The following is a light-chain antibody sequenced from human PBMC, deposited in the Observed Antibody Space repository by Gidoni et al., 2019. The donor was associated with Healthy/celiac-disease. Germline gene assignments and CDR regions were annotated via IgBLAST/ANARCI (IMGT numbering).Light chain of an antibody. CDR1: QSISSY. V-gene: IGKV1-39*01. CDR2: AAS. CDR3: KQSYRTSGT. Sequence: IHMTQCLTSLSASVGDRVTITFRASQSISSYLNWYQQKPGKAPKLLIYAASSLQSGVPSRFSCSGSGTDFTLTISCLQPGHFPTRYCKQSYRTSGTFXQXTKVXIK. J-gene: IGKJ1*01.